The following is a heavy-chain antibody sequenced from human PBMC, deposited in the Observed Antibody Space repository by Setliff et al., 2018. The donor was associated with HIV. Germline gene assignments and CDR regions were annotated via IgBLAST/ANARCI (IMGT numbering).Heavy chain of an antibody. CDR1: SDSIRFYY. CDR3: ARVRLTMIMMVDYFDQ. D-gene: IGHD3-22*01. J-gene: IGHJ4*02. V-gene: IGHV4-59*12. Sequence: SETLSLTCTVSSDSIRFYYWTWIRQPPGKGLEWIGNVYYTGSTNYNPSLKSRVTLSADTSKNQLSLSLTSVTAADTAVYYCARVRLTMIMMVDYFDQWGQGTLVTVSS. CDR2: VYYTGST.